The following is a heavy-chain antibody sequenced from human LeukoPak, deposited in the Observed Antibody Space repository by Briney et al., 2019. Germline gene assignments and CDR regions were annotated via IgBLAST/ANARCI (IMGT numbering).Heavy chain of an antibody. CDR3: ARDSRRDTAMEYYFDY. Sequence: GGSLRLSCAASGFTFSSYAMHWVRQAPGKGLEWVAVISYDGSNKYYADSVKGRFTISRDNSKNTLYLQMNSLRAEDTAVYYCARDSRRDTAMEYYFDYWGQGTLVTVSS. CDR2: ISYDGSNK. CDR1: GFTFSSYA. J-gene: IGHJ4*02. D-gene: IGHD5-18*01. V-gene: IGHV3-30-3*01.